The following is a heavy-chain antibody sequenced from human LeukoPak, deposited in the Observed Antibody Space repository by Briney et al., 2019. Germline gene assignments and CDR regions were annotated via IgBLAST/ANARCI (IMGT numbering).Heavy chain of an antibody. CDR3: ARASGWYSPPVVDY. D-gene: IGHD6-19*01. CDR2: IYYSGST. J-gene: IGHJ4*02. Sequence: SETLSLTCTVSGGSISSYYWSWIRQPPGKGLEWIGYIYYSGSTNYNPSLKSRVTISVDTSKNQFSLKLSSVTAADTAVYYCARASGWYSPPVVDYWGQGTLVTVSS. CDR1: GGSISSYY. V-gene: IGHV4-59*01.